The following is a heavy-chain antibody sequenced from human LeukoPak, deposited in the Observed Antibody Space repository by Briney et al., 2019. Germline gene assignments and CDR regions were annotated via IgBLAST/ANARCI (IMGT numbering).Heavy chain of an antibody. CDR3: ARDGGDYEVAYYYYGMDV. CDR2: IKQDGSEK. V-gene: IGHV3-7*01. J-gene: IGHJ6*02. CDR1: GFTFSSYW. D-gene: IGHD4-17*01. Sequence: GGSLRLSCAASGFTFSSYWMSWVRQAPGKGLEWVANIKQDGSEKYYVDSVKGRFTISRDNAKNSLYLQMNSLRAEDTAVYYCARDGGDYEVAYYYYGMDVWGQGTTVTVSS.